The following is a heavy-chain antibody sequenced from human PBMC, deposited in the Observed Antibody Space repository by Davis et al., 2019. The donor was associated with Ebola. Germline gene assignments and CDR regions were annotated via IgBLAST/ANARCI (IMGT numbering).Heavy chain of an antibody. CDR1: GFTVSSNY. Sequence: PGGSLRLSCAASGFTVSSNYMSWVRQAPGKGLEWVSVIYSGGSTYYADSVKGRFTISRDNSKNTLYLQMNSLRAEDTAVYYCARGGGYCSSTSCRALDYWGQGTLVTVSS. CDR3: ARGGGYCSSTSCRALDY. D-gene: IGHD2-2*01. V-gene: IGHV3-53*01. CDR2: IYSGGST. J-gene: IGHJ4*02.